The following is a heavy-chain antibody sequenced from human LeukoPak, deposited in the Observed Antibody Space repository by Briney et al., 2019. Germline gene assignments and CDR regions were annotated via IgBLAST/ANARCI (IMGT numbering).Heavy chain of an antibody. Sequence: PGGSLRLSWAASGXTFSSYGMHWVRQAPGKGLEWVVVIWYDGSNKYYADSVKGRFTISRGNSKNTLYLQMNSLRAEDTAVYYCARGSGSSQYYFDYWGQGTLVTVSS. J-gene: IGHJ4*02. V-gene: IGHV3-33*01. CDR2: IWYDGSNK. CDR3: ARGSGSSQYYFDY. CDR1: GXTFSSYG. D-gene: IGHD3-10*01.